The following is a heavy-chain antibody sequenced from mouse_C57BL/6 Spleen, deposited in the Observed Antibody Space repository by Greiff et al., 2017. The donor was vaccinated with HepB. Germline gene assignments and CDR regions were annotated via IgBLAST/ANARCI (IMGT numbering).Heavy chain of an antibody. CDR3: ARRGLGYFDV. Sequence: QVQLKQSGAELVKPGASVKISCKASGYAFSSYWMNWVKQRPGKGLEWIGQIYTGDGDTNYNGKFKGKATLTADKSSSTAYMQLSSLTSEDSAVYFCARRGLGYFDVWGTGTTVTVSS. V-gene: IGHV1-80*01. CDR1: GYAFSSYW. CDR2: IYTGDGDT. D-gene: IGHD2-4*01. J-gene: IGHJ1*03.